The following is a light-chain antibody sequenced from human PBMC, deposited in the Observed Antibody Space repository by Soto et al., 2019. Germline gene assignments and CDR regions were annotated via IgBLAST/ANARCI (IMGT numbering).Light chain of an antibody. J-gene: IGLJ2*01. Sequence: QSVLTQPASVSGSPGQSITISCTGTSSDVGRYSLVSWYQQHPGKAPKLMIYEDIERPSGVSNRFSGSKSGNTASLTISGLQTEDEADYYCCSYAGGTSVVFGGGTKVTVL. CDR3: CSYAGGTSVV. CDR2: EDI. CDR1: SSDVGRYSL. V-gene: IGLV2-23*01.